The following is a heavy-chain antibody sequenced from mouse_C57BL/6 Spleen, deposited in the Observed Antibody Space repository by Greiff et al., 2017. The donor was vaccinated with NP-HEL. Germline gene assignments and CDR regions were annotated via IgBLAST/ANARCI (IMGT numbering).Heavy chain of an antibody. Sequence: QVQLQQSGAELVKPGASVKISCKASGYTFTDYYINWVKQRPGQGLEWIGKIGPGSGSTYYNEKFKGKATLTADKSSSTAYMQLSSLTYEDSAVYYCERDGYYSAWFDYWGQGTLVTVSA. V-gene: IGHV1-77*01. CDR1: GYTFTDYY. D-gene: IGHD2-3*01. CDR3: ERDGYYSAWFDY. CDR2: IGPGSGST. J-gene: IGHJ3*01.